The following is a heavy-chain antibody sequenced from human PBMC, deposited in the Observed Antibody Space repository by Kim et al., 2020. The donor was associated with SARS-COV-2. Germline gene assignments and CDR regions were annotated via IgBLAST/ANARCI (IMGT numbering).Heavy chain of an antibody. V-gene: IGHV1-8*01. J-gene: IGHJ4*02. CDR3: ARRIAAAGTPIGY. Sequence: ASVKVSCKASGYIFTSYDINWVRQATGQGLECMGWMNPNSGNTGYAQKFQGRVTMTRNTSITTAYMELSSLRSEDTAVYYCARRIAAAGTPIGYWGQGTLVTVSS. CDR2: MNPNSGNT. CDR1: GYIFTSYD. D-gene: IGHD6-13*01.